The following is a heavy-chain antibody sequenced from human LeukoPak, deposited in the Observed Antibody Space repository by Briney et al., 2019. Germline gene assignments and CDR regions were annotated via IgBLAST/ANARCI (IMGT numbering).Heavy chain of an antibody. CDR2: IKQDGSQK. Sequence: GGSLRLSCAASEFTFSSYWMSWVRQAPGKGLEWVATIKQDGSQKEYVDSVKGRFTISRGNAKNSLYLQMNSLRAEDTAVYYCARDPTVTNFHDAFDIWGQGTMVTVSS. CDR3: ARDPTVTNFHDAFDI. V-gene: IGHV3-7*05. CDR1: EFTFSSYW. D-gene: IGHD4-17*01. J-gene: IGHJ3*02.